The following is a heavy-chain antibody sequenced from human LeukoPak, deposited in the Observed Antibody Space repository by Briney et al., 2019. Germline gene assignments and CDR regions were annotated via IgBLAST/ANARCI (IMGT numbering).Heavy chain of an antibody. D-gene: IGHD3-16*02. V-gene: IGHV3-48*03. J-gene: IGHJ3*02. CDR2: ISSSGSTI. Sequence: GGSLRLSCAASGFTFSSYEMNWVRQAPGKGLEWVSYISSSGSTIYYADSVKGRFTISRVNAKNSLYLQMNSLRAEDTAVYYCARDQALEDAFDIWGQGTMVTVSS. CDR3: ARDQALEDAFDI. CDR1: GFTFSSYE.